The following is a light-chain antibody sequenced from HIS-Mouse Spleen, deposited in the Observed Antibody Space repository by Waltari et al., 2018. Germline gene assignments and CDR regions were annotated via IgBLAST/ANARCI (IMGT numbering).Light chain of an antibody. J-gene: IGKJ2*01. CDR1: QSVSSY. V-gene: IGKV3-11*01. CDR2: DAS. CDR3: QQRSNWPL. Sequence: EIVLTQSPATLPLSPGSRANLSCRASQSVSSYLAWYQQKPGQAPRLLIYDASNSATGIPARFSGSGSGTDFTLTISSLEPEDFAVYYCQQRSNWPLFGQGTKLEIK.